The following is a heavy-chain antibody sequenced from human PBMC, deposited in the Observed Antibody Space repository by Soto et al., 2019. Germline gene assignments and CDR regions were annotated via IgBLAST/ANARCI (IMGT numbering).Heavy chain of an antibody. J-gene: IGHJ6*02. CDR1: GYTFTSYS. V-gene: IGHV1-18*04. Sequence: QVQLVQSGAEVREPGASVKVSCKASGYTFTSYSIGWVRQAPGHGLEWMGWIGPYNGNTNYAQKVQGRVTMTADTSTRTAYIELRSLRSDDTAVYFCARVACSSTSCYKISAYYGMDVWGQGTTVTVSS. CDR3: ARVACSSTSCYKISAYYGMDV. CDR2: IGPYNGNT. D-gene: IGHD2-2*02.